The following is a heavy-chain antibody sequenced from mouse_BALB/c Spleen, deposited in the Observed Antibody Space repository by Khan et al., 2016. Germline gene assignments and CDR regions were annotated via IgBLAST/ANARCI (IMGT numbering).Heavy chain of an antibody. CDR2: ISNGGGGT. J-gene: IGHJ3*01. CDR1: GFTFSDSY. Sequence: EVELVESGGGLVQPGGSLKLSCATSGFTFSDSYMYWVRQTPEKRLEWVAYISNGGGGTYYPDTVKGRFTISRDNAKNTLYLQMSRLKSEDTAMYSSARHGNHGSSGFAYWGQGTLVTVSA. V-gene: IGHV5-12*02. CDR3: ARHGNHGSSGFAY. D-gene: IGHD1-1*01.